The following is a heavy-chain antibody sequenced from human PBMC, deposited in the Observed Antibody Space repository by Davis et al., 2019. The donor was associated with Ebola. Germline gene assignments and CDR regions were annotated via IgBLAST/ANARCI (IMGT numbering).Heavy chain of an antibody. V-gene: IGHV3-23*01. J-gene: IGHJ4*02. CDR2: ISGSGGST. CDR1: GFTFSDYY. D-gene: IGHD2-15*01. Sequence: PGGSLRLSCAASGFTFSDYYMSWIRQAPGKGLEWVSAISGSGGSTYYADSVKGRFTISRDNSKNTLYLQMNSLRAEDTAVYYCAKEYCSGGSCYSYFDYWGQGTLVTVSS. CDR3: AKEYCSGGSCYSYFDY.